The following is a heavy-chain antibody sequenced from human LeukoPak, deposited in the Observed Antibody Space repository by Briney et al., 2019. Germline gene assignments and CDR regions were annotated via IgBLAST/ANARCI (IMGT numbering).Heavy chain of an antibody. CDR3: ARDVYTSGWRYFDL. CDR1: GYTFTGYC. CDR2: INPNSGDT. Sequence: ASVKVSCKASGYTFTGYCMHWVRQAPGQGLEWMGWINPNSGDTNYAQKFQGRVTLTRDASIGTAYMEMNRLTYDDTAIYYCARDVYTSGWRYFDLWGHGTLVTVSS. J-gene: IGHJ2*01. D-gene: IGHD6-19*01. V-gene: IGHV1-2*02.